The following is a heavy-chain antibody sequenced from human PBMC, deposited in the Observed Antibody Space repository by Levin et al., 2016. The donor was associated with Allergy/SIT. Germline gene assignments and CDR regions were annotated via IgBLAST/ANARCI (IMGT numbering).Heavy chain of an antibody. Sequence: GESLKISCEASGYTFSNSWMSWVRQAPGKGLEWVGRIKTEAEGAATDYAAPVNGRFTISRDDSKNTLFLQLNSLRTEDTAVYYCIREYWELLFWGQGTLVTVSS. V-gene: IGHV3-15*01. D-gene: IGHD1-26*01. CDR3: IREYWELLF. CDR2: IKTEAEGAAT. CDR1: GYTFSNSW. J-gene: IGHJ1*01.